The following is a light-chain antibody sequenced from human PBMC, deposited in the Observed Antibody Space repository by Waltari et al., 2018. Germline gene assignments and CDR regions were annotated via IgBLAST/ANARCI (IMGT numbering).Light chain of an antibody. CDR2: EVS. J-gene: IGLJ2*01. CDR3: SSFTSSSTVL. CDR1: SSDVGSYNR. Sequence: QSALTQPPSVSGSPGQSVTISCTGTSSDVGSYNRVSWYQQPPGTAPKVMIYEVSNRASGVPVRFSGSKSGNTAALTISWLQAEDEADYYCSSFTSSSTVLFGGGTKLTVL. V-gene: IGLV2-18*02.